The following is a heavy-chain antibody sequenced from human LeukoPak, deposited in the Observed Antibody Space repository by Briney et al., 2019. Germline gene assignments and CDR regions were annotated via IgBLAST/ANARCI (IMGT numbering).Heavy chain of an antibody. V-gene: IGHV3-23*01. J-gene: IGHJ4*02. Sequence: PGGSLRLSCAASGFTFSSYAMNWVRQAPGKGLEWVSAISGSGGSTYYADSVKGRFTISRDNSKNTLYLEMNSLRVEDTAVYFCSRENAAFSPFGYWGQGTLVTV. D-gene: IGHD6-25*01. CDR3: SRENAAFSPFGY. CDR1: GFTFSSYA. CDR2: ISGSGGST.